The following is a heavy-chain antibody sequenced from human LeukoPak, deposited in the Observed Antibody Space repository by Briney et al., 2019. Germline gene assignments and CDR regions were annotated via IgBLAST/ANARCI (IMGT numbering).Heavy chain of an antibody. CDR3: ARAGYYDSSGYNY. J-gene: IGHJ4*02. CDR2: IYYSGST. D-gene: IGHD3-22*01. V-gene: IGHV4-59*01. Sequence: KSSETLSLTCTVSGGSISSYYWSWIRQPPGKGLEWIGYIYYSGSTNYNPSLKSRVTISVDTSKNQFSLKLSSVTAADTAVYYCARAGYYDSSGYNYWGQGTLVTVSS. CDR1: GGSISSYY.